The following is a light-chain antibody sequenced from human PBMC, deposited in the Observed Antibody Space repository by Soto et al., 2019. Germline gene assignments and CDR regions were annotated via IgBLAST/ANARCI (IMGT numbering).Light chain of an antibody. V-gene: IGKV3-20*01. CDR2: DAS. Sequence: EIVLTQSPGTLSLSPGERATLSCRASQSVSSSYLAWYQQKPGQAPRLLIYDASSRATGIPDRFSGSGSGTDFTVTSRNLEAEDVAVYYCQQYGSSPRPFGKGTKVEIK. J-gene: IGKJ1*01. CDR3: QQYGSSPRP. CDR1: QSVSSSY.